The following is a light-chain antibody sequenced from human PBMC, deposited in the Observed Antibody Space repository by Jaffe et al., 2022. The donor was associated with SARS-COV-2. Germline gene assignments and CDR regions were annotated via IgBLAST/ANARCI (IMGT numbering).Light chain of an antibody. CDR3: QQTHSLPWT. Sequence: DIQMTQSPSSLSASVGDRVTITCRAVQSISNYLNWYQQKPGKATKLLISGASSLQSGVPSRFSGSGSGTDFTLSISSLQPEDFATYFCQQTHSLPWTLGQGTKVEIK. J-gene: IGKJ1*01. CDR1: QSISNY. CDR2: GAS. V-gene: IGKV1-39*01.